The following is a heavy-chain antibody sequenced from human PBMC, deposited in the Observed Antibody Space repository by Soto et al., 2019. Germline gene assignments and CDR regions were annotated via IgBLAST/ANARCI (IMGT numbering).Heavy chain of an antibody. V-gene: IGHV1-2*02. Sequence: QVQLVQSGAEVKEPGDSVRVSCEASGYTFTAYYIHWVRQAPGQGLEWMGWINPKFGDTTYAQDCQGRLTLTRDMSISTVYMDLSRLTSDDTAIYYCARNMDYYYGPGSGNGHGVWGQGTTVNVCS. CDR3: ARNMDYYYGPGSGNGHGV. D-gene: IGHD3-10*01. CDR1: GYTFTAYY. CDR2: INPKFGDT. J-gene: IGHJ6*02.